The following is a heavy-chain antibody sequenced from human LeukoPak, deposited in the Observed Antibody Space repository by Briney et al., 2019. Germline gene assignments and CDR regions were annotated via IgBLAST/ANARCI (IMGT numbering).Heavy chain of an antibody. D-gene: IGHD3-10*01. CDR3: AKNGWFGELSHLDY. J-gene: IGHJ4*02. Sequence: GGSLRLSCAASGFTLSSYGMHWVRQAPGKGLEWVAFIRYDGSNKYYADSVKGRFTISRDNSKNTLYLQMNSLRAEDTAVYYCAKNGWFGELSHLDYWGQGTLVTVSS. V-gene: IGHV3-30*02. CDR2: IRYDGSNK. CDR1: GFTLSSYG.